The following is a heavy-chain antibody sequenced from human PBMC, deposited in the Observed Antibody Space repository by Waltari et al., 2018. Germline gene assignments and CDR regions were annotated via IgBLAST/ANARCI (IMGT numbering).Heavy chain of an antibody. CDR1: GFTFSTYE. CDR2: ISSSGLTT. V-gene: IGHV3-48*03. CDR3: ARVFKQKLYFDY. J-gene: IGHJ4*02. Sequence: EGQLVESGGGSVPPGGSLRLSCADSGFTFSTYEMNWGRQAPGKGLEWISYISSSGLTTYYADSVKGRCTISRDNAENSLYLQMDSLTAEDTAVYYCARVFKQKLYFDYWGQGTLVTVSS.